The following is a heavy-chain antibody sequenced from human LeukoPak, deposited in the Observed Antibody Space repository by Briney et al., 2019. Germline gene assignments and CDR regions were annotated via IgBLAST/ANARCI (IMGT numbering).Heavy chain of an antibody. CDR2: IIPIFGTA. Sequence: SVKVSCKASGGTFSSYASSWVRQAPGQGLEWMGGIIPIFGTANYAQKFQGRVTITADESTSTAYMELSSLRPEDTAVYYCARGVRCGWYLFDYWGQGTLVTVSS. CDR1: GGTFSSYA. V-gene: IGHV1-69*13. J-gene: IGHJ4*02. D-gene: IGHD6-19*01. CDR3: ARGVRCGWYLFDY.